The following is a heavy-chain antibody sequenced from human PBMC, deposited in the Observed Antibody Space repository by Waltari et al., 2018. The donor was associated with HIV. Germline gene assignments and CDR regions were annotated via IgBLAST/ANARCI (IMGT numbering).Heavy chain of an antibody. CDR2: IRSRGNRYAT. D-gene: IGHD3-16*01. CDR1: GFTFCASA. CDR3: TRALAY. J-gene: IGHJ4*02. Sequence: EVQLVESGGGLVQPGGPLRVSCAASGFTFCASAIHWVRQASGKGLEWVGRIRSRGNRYATAYGASVKGRFTVSRDDSKNTAYLQMNNLKTEDTAVYYCTRALAYWGQGTLVTVSP. V-gene: IGHV3-73*02.